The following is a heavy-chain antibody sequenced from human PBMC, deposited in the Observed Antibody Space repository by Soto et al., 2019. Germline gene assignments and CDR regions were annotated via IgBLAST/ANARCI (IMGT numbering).Heavy chain of an antibody. Sequence: SATLSLTCPVSGGSISSYYWSWIRQPPGKGLEWIGYIYYSGSTNYNPSLKSRVTISVDTSKNQFSLKLSSVTAADTAVYYCARYSSSWRNWFDPWGQGTLVTVSS. D-gene: IGHD6-13*01. CDR2: IYYSGST. CDR1: GGSISSYY. CDR3: ARYSSSWRNWFDP. V-gene: IGHV4-59*01. J-gene: IGHJ5*02.